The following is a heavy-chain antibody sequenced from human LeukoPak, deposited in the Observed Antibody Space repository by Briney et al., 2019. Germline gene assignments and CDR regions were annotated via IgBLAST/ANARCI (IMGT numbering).Heavy chain of an antibody. Sequence: GGSLRLACAASGFTFSSYEMNWVRQAPGKGLEWVSYISSSGSTTHYADSVKGRFTISRDNAKKSLYLQMNSLRAEDTAVYYCARDNYDSSGYYFDWGQGTLVTVSS. V-gene: IGHV3-48*03. J-gene: IGHJ4*02. CDR3: ARDNYDSSGYYFD. CDR2: ISSSGSTT. CDR1: GFTFSSYE. D-gene: IGHD3-22*01.